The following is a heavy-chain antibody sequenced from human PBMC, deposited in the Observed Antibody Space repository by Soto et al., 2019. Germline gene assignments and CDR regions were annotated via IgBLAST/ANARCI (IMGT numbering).Heavy chain of an antibody. CDR2: IYYSGST. CDR1: GGSISSGDYY. V-gene: IGHV4-30-4*01. D-gene: IGHD3-16*01. Sequence: QVQLQESGPGLVKPSQTLSLTCTVSGGSISSGDYYWSWIRQPPGEGLEWIGYIYYSGSTYYNPSLKSRVPISEDPAKTQFPLKLSSVRAADRAVYSCAGGPKGGGGGDYWGQGTLVTVSS. J-gene: IGHJ4*02. CDR3: AGGPKGGGGGDY.